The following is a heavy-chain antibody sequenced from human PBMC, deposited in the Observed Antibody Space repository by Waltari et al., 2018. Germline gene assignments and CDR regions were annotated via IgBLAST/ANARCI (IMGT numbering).Heavy chain of an antibody. D-gene: IGHD1-26*01. J-gene: IGHJ4*02. V-gene: IGHV3-7*01. CDR2: ISPDGSEK. Sequence: EVQLVQSGGDLVRPGGSLRLACAASGFTFSNSGMSWVRQAPGEGLVWMADISPDGSEKYYVDSVKGRFTIARDNAENSLYLQMTSLRAEDTAVYYCARGGTYWVDYWGQGALVTVSS. CDR3: ARGGTYWVDY. CDR1: GFTFSNSG.